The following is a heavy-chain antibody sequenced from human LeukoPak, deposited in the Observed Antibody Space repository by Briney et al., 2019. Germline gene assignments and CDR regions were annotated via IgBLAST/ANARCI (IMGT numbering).Heavy chain of an antibody. CDR3: ARSYCSGGSCYSFDY. CDR2: IWYDGNNK. V-gene: IGHV3-33*01. J-gene: IGHJ4*02. CDR1: GFTFSNYG. Sequence: GGSLRLSCAASGFTFSNYGMHGVRQAPGKGLEWVAVIWYDGNNKYYADSVKGRFTISRDNSKNTLYLQMNSLRAEDTAVYYCARSYCSGGSCYSFDYWGQGTLVTVSS. D-gene: IGHD2-15*01.